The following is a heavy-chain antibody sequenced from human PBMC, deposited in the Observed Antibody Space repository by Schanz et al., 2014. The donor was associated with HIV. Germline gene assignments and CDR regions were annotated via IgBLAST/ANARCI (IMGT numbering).Heavy chain of an antibody. Sequence: QVQLLQSGAEVKKPGSSVKVSCKVSGGTFSSFAISWVRQAPGQGLEWMGAIIPVFGTTNYAQKFQGRVTITADKSTSTAYMELSSLRSEDTAVYYCARSPSYGMDVWGQGTTVTVSS. J-gene: IGHJ6*02. CDR2: IIPVFGTT. V-gene: IGHV1-69*06. CDR3: ARSPSYGMDV. CDR1: GGTFSSFA.